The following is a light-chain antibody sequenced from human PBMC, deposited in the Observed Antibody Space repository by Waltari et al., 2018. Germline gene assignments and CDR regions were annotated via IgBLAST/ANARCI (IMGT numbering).Light chain of an antibody. J-gene: IGKJ2*01. CDR2: WGS. V-gene: IGKV2-28*01. Sequence: DIVMTQSPLSLPVTPGEPASISCGSSQSLLHSNGYNYLDWYLQKPGQSPQILIYWGSNRASGVPDRISGSGSGTDFTLKISRVEAEDVGVYYCMQALQTPYTFGQGTKLEIK. CDR1: QSLLHSNGYNY. CDR3: MQALQTPYT.